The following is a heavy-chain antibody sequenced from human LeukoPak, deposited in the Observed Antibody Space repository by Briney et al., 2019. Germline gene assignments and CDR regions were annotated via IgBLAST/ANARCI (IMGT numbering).Heavy chain of an antibody. CDR2: INSDATTT. CDR1: GFTFSSYW. V-gene: IGHV3-74*01. CDR3: ARVGTTGLD. Sequence: GGSLRLSCAASGFTFSSYWMHWVRQAPGKGLVWVSRINSDATTTSYAGSVKGRFTVSRDNAKNTLYLQMNSLRAEDTAMYYCARVGTTGLDWGQGTLVTVSS. D-gene: IGHD1-1*01. J-gene: IGHJ4*02.